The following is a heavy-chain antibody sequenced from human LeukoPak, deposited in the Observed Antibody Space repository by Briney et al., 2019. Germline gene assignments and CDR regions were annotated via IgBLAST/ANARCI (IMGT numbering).Heavy chain of an antibody. CDR1: GFLLSTSGMC. Sequence: SGPTLANPTQTLTLTCTFSGFLLSTSGMCVSWIRQPPGKALEWLALIDWDDDKYYSTSLKTRLTISKDTTKNQVVLTMTNMDPVDTATYYCTRYSGSYYQSAFDIWGQGTMVTVSS. V-gene: IGHV2-70*01. J-gene: IGHJ3*02. D-gene: IGHD3-10*01. CDR3: TRYSGSYYQSAFDI. CDR2: IDWDDDK.